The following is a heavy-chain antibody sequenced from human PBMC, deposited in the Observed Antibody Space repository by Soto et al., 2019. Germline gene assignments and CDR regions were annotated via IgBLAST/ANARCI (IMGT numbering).Heavy chain of an antibody. CDR1: GSSFRDYF. CDR3: VRDSARIVVVPRVDGDNWFDP. CDR2: ISGNSDNI. D-gene: IGHD2-2*01. Sequence: SLGLSCDARGSSFRDYFRSWIGQAPGKRLEWVSFISGNSDNIKYADSVKGRFTISRDNAKNSLYLQMNSLRAEDTAVYYCVRDSARIVVVPRVDGDNWFDPWGQGALVTVSS. V-gene: IGHV3-11*06. J-gene: IGHJ5*02.